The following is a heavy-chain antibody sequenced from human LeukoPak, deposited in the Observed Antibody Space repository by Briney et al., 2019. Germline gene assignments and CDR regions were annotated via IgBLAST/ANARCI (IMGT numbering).Heavy chain of an antibody. CDR2: INPNSGGT. D-gene: IGHD3-10*01. V-gene: IGHV1-2*02. CDR3: ARVIRSGSGSYYPFDY. CDR1: GYTFIGYY. Sequence: ASVKVSCKASGYTFIGYYMHWVRQAPGQGLEWMGWINPNSGGTNYAQKFQGRVTMTRDTSISTAYMELSRLRSDDTAVYYCARVIRSGSGSYYPFDYWGQGTLVTVSS. J-gene: IGHJ4*02.